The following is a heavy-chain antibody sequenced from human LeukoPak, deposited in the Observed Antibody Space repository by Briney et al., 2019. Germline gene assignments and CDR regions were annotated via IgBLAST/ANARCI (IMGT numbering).Heavy chain of an antibody. CDR2: ISGSGGST. V-gene: IGHV3-23*01. J-gene: IGHJ4*02. D-gene: IGHD1-26*01. CDR1: GFTFSSYA. CDR3: AKVVSGSYYGY. Sequence: GGSLRLSCAASGFTFSSYAMSWVHQAPGKGLEWVSAISGSGGSTYYADSVKGRFTISRDNSKNTLYQQMNSLRAEDTAVYYCAKVVSGSYYGYWGQGTLVTVSS.